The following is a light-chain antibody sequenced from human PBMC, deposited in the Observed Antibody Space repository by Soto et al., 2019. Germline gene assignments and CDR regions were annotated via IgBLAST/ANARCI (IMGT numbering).Light chain of an antibody. J-gene: IGKJ1*01. CDR3: QQYNNWLLT. V-gene: IGKV3-15*01. CDR2: GAP. Sequence: DILMTQSPATLSVSPGERATLSCRASQSVNSHLAWYQQKPGQAARLLIYGAPTRASGVPARFSGSGSGTEFTLTISSLQSEDFAVYYCQQYNNWLLTFGQGTKVEIK. CDR1: QSVNSH.